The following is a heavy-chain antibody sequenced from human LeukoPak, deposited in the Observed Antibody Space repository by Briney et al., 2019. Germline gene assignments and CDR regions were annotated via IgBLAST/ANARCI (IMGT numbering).Heavy chain of an antibody. J-gene: IGHJ5*02. V-gene: IGHV4-59*08. CDR1: GGSISSYY. CDR2: IYYSAST. CDR3: ARQRLAAGSVWFDP. Sequence: SETVSLTCIVSGGSISSYYWSWIRQPPGKGLEWIGYIYYSASTNYNPSLKSRVTISVDTSKNQFSLKLSSVTAADTAVYYCARQRLAAGSVWFDPWGQGTLVSVSS. D-gene: IGHD6-13*01.